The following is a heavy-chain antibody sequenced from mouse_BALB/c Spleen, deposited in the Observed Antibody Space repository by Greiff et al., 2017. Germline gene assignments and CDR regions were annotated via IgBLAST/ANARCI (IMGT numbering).Heavy chain of an antibody. D-gene: IGHD1-1*01. CDR2: IYPSDSYT. CDR1: GYTFTSYY. J-gene: IGHJ3*01. CDR3: TRGYGSSLPWFAY. Sequence: QVQLQQSGPELVKPGASVRISCKASGYTFTSYYIHWVKQRPGQGLEWIGNIYPSDSYTNYNQKFKDKATLTVDKSSSTAYMQLSSPTSEDSAVYYCTRGYGSSLPWFAYWGQGTLVTVSA. V-gene: IGHV1S126*01.